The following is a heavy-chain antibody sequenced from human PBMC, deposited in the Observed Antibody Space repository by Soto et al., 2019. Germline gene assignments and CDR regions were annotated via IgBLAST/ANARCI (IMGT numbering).Heavy chain of an antibody. CDR1: GYTFTMYG. CDR3: ARDVRVDCSSASCYYYYGMDV. J-gene: IGHJ6*02. Sequence: ASVKVSCKASGYTFTMYGISCVRQSPLQWRDWMAWVSPYSVDTNYARKAQGRITMTTDTSTSTAYMELGSLRSDDTAVYYCARDVRVDCSSASCYYYYGMDVWGQGTTVTVSS. V-gene: IGHV1-18*01. D-gene: IGHD2-2*01. CDR2: VSPYSVDT.